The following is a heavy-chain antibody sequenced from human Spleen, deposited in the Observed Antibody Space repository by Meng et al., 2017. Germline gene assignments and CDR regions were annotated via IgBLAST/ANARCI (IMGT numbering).Heavy chain of an antibody. V-gene: IGHV1-69*05. CDR1: GGTFSSYA. Sequence: SVKVSCKASGGTFSSYAISWVRQAPGQGLGWMGGIIPIFGTANYAQKFQGRVTITTDESTSTANMELSSLRSDDTAVYYCARRGGSYSYDYWGQGTLVTVSS. CDR3: ARRGGSYSYDY. CDR2: IIPIFGTA. J-gene: IGHJ4*02. D-gene: IGHD1-26*01.